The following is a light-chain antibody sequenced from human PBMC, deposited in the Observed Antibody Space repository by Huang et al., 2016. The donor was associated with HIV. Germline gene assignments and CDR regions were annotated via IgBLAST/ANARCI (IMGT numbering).Light chain of an antibody. Sequence: DIVMTQSPATLSVSPGESATLSCRASQHFSSHLAWYQHKPGQAPRLLIYGASSRATGSPARFSGSGSGTEFTLTISSLQSEDFAVYYCQQYNNWPLTFGGGTKVEIK. CDR1: QHFSSH. V-gene: IGKV3-15*01. CDR3: QQYNNWPLT. CDR2: GAS. J-gene: IGKJ4*01.